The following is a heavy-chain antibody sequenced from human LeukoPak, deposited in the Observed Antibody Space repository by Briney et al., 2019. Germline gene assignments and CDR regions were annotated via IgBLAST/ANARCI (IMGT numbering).Heavy chain of an antibody. J-gene: IGHJ4*02. CDR3: ARALSYYDILTGYYDGGFFDY. CDR2: IYTSGST. Sequence: SETLSLTCPVSGVSISSYYWSWIRQPAGKGLEWLGRIYTSGSTNYNPSLKSRVTMSVDTSKNQFSLKLSSVTAADTAVYYCARALSYYDILTGYYDGGFFDYWGQGTLVTVSS. V-gene: IGHV4-4*07. CDR1: GVSISSYY. D-gene: IGHD3-9*01.